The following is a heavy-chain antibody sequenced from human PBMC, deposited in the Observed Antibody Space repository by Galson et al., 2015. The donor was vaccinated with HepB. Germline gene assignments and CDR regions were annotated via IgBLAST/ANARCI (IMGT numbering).Heavy chain of an antibody. V-gene: IGHV3-30*03. D-gene: IGHD3-9*01. Sequence: SLRLSCAASGFTFSDYGMHWVRQAPGKGLEWVAVISYDGSNKYYADSVKGRFTISRDNSKNTLYLQMNSLRAEDTAVYYCARADQPDSYDILTGRHAFDIWGQGTMVTVSS. CDR3: ARADQPDSYDILTGRHAFDI. J-gene: IGHJ3*02. CDR1: GFTFSDYG. CDR2: ISYDGSNK.